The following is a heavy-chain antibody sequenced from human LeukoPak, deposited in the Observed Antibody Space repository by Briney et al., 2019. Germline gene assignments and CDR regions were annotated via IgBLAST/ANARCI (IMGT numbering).Heavy chain of an antibody. CDR2: ISYTGST. CDR3: ARDIVVVPAAMDGWFDP. J-gene: IGHJ5*02. D-gene: IGHD2-2*01. CDR1: GGSISRYY. Sequence: SETLSLTCTVSGGSISRYYWSWVRQPPGKGLEWIGYISYTGSTTYNPSLKSRVTISVDTSRGQFSLKLSSVTAADTAVYYCARDIVVVPAAMDGWFDPWGQETLVTVSS. V-gene: IGHV4-59*12.